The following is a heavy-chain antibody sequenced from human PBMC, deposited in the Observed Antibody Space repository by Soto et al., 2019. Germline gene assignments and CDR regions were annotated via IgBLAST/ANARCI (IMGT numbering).Heavy chain of an antibody. D-gene: IGHD3-10*01. CDR3: ARDSGMIRGNYGMDV. J-gene: IGHJ6*02. Sequence: LRLSCAASGFIVRSNYMTWVRQAPGKGLEWVSVIYSSGNIYYPDSVKGRFTTSRDNSQNTFFLQMNSLRAEDTAVYYCARDSGMIRGNYGMDVWGQGTTVTVSS. CDR2: IYSSGNI. V-gene: IGHV3-53*01. CDR1: GFIVRSNY.